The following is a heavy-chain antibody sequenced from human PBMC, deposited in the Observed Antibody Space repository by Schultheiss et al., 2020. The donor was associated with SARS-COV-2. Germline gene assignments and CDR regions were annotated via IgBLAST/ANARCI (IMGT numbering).Heavy chain of an antibody. D-gene: IGHD3-10*01. CDR3: ARRDNYYGSGSYNNWFDP. Sequence: SETLSLTCAVYGGSFSGYYWSWIRQPPGKGLEWIGYIYYSGSTNYNPSLKSRVTISVDTSKNQFSLKLSSVTAADTAVYYCARRDNYYGSGSYNNWFDPWGQGTLVTVSS. CDR1: GGSFSGYY. V-gene: IGHV4-59*08. J-gene: IGHJ5*02. CDR2: IYYSGST.